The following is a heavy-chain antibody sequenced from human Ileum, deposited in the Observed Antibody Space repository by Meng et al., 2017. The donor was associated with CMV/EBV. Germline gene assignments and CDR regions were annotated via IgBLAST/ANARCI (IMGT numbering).Heavy chain of an antibody. CDR1: GASITNDDYS. J-gene: IGHJ5*02. D-gene: IGHD5-12*01. Sequence: QGHLQASVPGCVKPSQPPSLTCLVSGASITNDDYSRSWIRQPPGKGLEWIGYIYYNGITYYNPSLKSRIAILVDTSKSQFSLIVSSVTAADTAVYYCAKYSGPSRWFDPWGQGTLVTVSS. CDR3: AKYSGPSRWFDP. V-gene: IGHV4-30-4*01. CDR2: IYYNGIT.